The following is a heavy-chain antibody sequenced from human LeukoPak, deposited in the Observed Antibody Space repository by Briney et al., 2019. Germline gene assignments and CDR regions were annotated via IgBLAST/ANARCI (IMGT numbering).Heavy chain of an antibody. CDR1: GGSISSSSYY. D-gene: IGHD2-2*01. CDR2: IYYSGST. CDR3: VIVVVPDTGNWFDP. Sequence: SETLSLTCTVSGGSISSSSYYWGWIRQPPGKGLEWIGSIYYSGSTYYNPSLKSRVTISVDTSKNQFTLKLRSVTAADTAVYYCVIVVVPDTGNWFDPWGQGTLVTVSS. V-gene: IGHV4-39*01. J-gene: IGHJ5*02.